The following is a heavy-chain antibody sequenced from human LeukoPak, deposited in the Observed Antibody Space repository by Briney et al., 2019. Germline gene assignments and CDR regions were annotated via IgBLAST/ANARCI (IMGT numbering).Heavy chain of an antibody. CDR2: IYYTGST. CDR3: ARGLPGARIPYHFDS. J-gene: IGHJ4*02. CDR1: GDSISNGGYF. Sequence: PSQTLSLTCTVSGDSISNGGYFWSWIRQHPGKGLEWIGYIYYTGSTTYNPSLQSRVTISVDTSRNNFSLRLNSVTAADTAVYFCARGLPGARIPYHFDSWGQGTLVAVSS. D-gene: IGHD1-1*01. V-gene: IGHV4-31*03.